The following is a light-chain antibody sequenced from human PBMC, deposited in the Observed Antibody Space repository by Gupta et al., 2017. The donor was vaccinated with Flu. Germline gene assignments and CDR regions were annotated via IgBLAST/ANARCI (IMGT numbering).Light chain of an antibody. CDR2: EVN. CDR3: YSYAGDSTLV. J-gene: IGLJ1*01. Sequence: QSALTQPASVSGSPGQSINISCIGTSSDVGTYRMVSWYQQHPVKAPKLMIHEVNKRPSGVSNRFSGSKSGNTASLTIAGLQAEDEADYCCYSYAGDSTLVFGTGTKVTVL. V-gene: IGLV2-23*02. CDR1: SSDVGTYRM.